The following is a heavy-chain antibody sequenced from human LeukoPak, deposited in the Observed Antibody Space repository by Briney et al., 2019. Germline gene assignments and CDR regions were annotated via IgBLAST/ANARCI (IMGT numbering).Heavy chain of an antibody. D-gene: IGHD6-13*01. CDR3: ARDGTAAGLYFDL. CDR2: INWNGGST. V-gene: IGHV3-20*04. Sequence: PGGXLRLSCAASGFTFDDYGMSWVRQAPGKGLEWVSGINWNGGSTVYADSVKGRFTISRDKAKNSLYLQMSSLRAEDTAVYYCARDGTAAGLYFDLWGQGTLVTVSS. CDR1: GFTFDDYG. J-gene: IGHJ4*01.